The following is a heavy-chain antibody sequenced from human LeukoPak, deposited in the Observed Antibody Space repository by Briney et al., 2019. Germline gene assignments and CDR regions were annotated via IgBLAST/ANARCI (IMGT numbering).Heavy chain of an antibody. CDR1: GYTFTSYD. Sequence: ASVKVSCKASGYTFTSYDINWVRQATGQGLEWMGWMNPNSGNTGYAQKFQGRVTMTRNTSISTAYMELSSLRSEDTAVYYCAREWRIAARRGGYYYMDVWGKGTTVTVSS. CDR2: MNPNSGNT. CDR3: AREWRIAARRGGYYYMDV. D-gene: IGHD6-6*01. J-gene: IGHJ6*03. V-gene: IGHV1-8*01.